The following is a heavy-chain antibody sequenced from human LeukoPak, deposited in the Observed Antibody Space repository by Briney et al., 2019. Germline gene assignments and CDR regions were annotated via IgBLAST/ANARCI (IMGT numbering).Heavy chain of an antibody. CDR3: ARPARLLWFGELYDY. Sequence: SVKVSCKASGVTFSSYAISWVRQAPGQGLEWMGGIIPIFGTANYAQKFQGRVTITADESTSTAYMELSSLRSEDTAVYYCARPARLLWFGELYDYWGQGTLVTVSS. J-gene: IGHJ4*02. CDR1: GVTFSSYA. D-gene: IGHD3-10*01. V-gene: IGHV1-69*13. CDR2: IIPIFGTA.